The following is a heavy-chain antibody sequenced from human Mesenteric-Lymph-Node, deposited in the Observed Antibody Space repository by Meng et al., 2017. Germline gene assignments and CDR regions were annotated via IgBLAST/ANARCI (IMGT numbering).Heavy chain of an antibody. Sequence: GGSLRLSCAASGFTFSSYAMSWVRQAPGKGLEWVSAISGSGGSTYYADSVKGRFTISRDNSKNTLYLQMNSLRAEDTAVYYCARDSGYSYGSAAFDIWGQGTMVTVSS. V-gene: IGHV3-23*01. CDR1: GFTFSSYA. D-gene: IGHD5-18*01. J-gene: IGHJ3*02. CDR2: ISGSGGST. CDR3: ARDSGYSYGSAAFDI.